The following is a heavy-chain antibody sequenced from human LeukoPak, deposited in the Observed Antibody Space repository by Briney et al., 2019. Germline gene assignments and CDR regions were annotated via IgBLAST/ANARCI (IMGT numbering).Heavy chain of an antibody. CDR3: AKDVSVMVRLFDY. CDR1: GFTFSSYW. Sequence: SGGSLRLSCAASGFTFSSYWMSWVRQAPGKGLEWVANIKQDGSEKYYVDSVKGRFTISRDNSKNTLYLQMNSLRAEDTAVHYCAKDVSVMVRLFDYWGQGTLVTVSS. D-gene: IGHD3-10*01. CDR2: IKQDGSEK. J-gene: IGHJ4*02. V-gene: IGHV3-7*03.